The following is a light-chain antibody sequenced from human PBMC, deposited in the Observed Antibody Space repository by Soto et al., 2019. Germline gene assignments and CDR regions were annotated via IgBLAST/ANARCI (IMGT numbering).Light chain of an antibody. V-gene: IGLV2-8*01. CDR1: SSDVGGYNF. J-gene: IGLJ2*01. CDR3: NSYGGSSNVV. CDR2: EVS. Sequence: QSALTQPPSASGSPGQSVTISCTGTSSDVGGYNFVSWYQQYPGKAPKIIIYEVSKRASGVPDRFSGSKSGNTASLTVSGLQADDEADYYCNSYGGSSNVVFGGGTKLPS.